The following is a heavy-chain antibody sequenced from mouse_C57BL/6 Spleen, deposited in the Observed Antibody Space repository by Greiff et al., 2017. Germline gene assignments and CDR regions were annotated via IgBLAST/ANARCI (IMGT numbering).Heavy chain of an antibody. V-gene: IGHV1-85*01. CDR1: GYTFTSYD. J-gene: IGHJ4*01. CDR3: ARSLTTVVDDAMDY. D-gene: IGHD1-1*01. CDR2: IYPRDGST. Sequence: QVQLHQSGPELVKPGASVKLSCKASGYTFTSYDINWVKQRPGQGLEWIGWIYPRDGSTKYTEKFKGKATLTVDTSSSTAYMELHSLTSEDSAVYFCARSLTTVVDDAMDYWGQGTSVTVSS.